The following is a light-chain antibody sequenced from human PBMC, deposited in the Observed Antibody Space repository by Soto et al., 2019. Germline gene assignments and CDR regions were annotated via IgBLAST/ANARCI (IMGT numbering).Light chain of an antibody. CDR2: GAS. CDR1: QSVSSN. CDR3: QQYSNWPTWT. Sequence: EIVMTQSPATLSVSPGERGTLSCRASQSVSSNLAWYQQKPGQAPRLLIYGASTRATGIPARFSGSGSGTEFTLTISSLQSEDFAVYYCQQYSNWPTWTLGQGTKVDIK. V-gene: IGKV3-15*01. J-gene: IGKJ1*01.